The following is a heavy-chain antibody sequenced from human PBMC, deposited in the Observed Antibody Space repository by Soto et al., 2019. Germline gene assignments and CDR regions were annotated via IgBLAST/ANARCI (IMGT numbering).Heavy chain of an antibody. CDR3: ASTDYLGAFDI. J-gene: IGHJ3*02. D-gene: IGHD4-17*01. V-gene: IGHV4-39*01. CDR1: GGSISSISYY. CDR2: IYYRGST. Sequence: QLQLQESGPGLVKPPETLSLTCTVSGGSISSISYYWGGTRRPPGKGLEWIGSIYYRGSTYYNPSLTSRVTISVDTSKNQFSLKLSSVTAADTAVYYCASTDYLGAFDIWGQGTMVTVSS.